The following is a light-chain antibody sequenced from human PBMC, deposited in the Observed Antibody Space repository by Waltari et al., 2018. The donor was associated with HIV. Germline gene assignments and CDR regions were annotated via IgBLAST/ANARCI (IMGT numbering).Light chain of an antibody. CDR2: ATN. Sequence: QTVVTQEPSLSVSPGGTITLTCGLNSGSVSPSYYPSWSQQTPGQAPRTLVYATNTRSSGVPDRFSGTILGNKAALTITGAQADDDSAFYCVLYMGSGIPMFGGGTKLTVL. J-gene: IGLJ3*02. CDR3: VLYMGSGIPM. V-gene: IGLV8-61*01. CDR1: SGSVSPSYY.